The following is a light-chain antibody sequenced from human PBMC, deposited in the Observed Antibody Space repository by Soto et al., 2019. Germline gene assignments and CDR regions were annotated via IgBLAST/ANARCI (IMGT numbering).Light chain of an antibody. CDR1: SSDFGDYDY. CDR3: SSYTGSSTLV. V-gene: IGLV2-14*01. CDR2: EVS. Sequence: QSVLTQPASVSGSPGQSITISCTGTSSDFGDYDYVSWYLQHPGKVPKLMIYEVSNRPSGVSNCFSGSKSGNTASLTISGLQAEDEADYYCSSYTGSSTLVFGTGTKVTVL. J-gene: IGLJ1*01.